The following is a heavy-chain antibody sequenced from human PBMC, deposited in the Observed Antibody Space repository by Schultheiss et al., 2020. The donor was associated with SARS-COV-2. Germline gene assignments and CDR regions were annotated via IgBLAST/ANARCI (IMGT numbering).Heavy chain of an antibody. D-gene: IGHD1-7*01. V-gene: IGHV3-30*18. CDR1: GFTFSSYG. CDR3: AKDWTGTTSPPIYYYYGMDV. J-gene: IGHJ6*02. Sequence: GGSLRLSCAASGFTFSSYGMHWVRQAPGKGLEWVAVISYDGSNKYYADSVKGRFTISRDNSKNTLYLQMNSLRAEDTAVYYCAKDWTGTTSPPIYYYYGMDVWGQGTTVTVS. CDR2: ISYDGSNK.